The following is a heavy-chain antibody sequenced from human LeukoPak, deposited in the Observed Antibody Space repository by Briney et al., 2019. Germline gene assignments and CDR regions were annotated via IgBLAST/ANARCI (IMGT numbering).Heavy chain of an antibody. CDR2: ISGSGGRT. CDR3: AKDPCSSTSCYTGRDY. J-gene: IGHJ4*02. CDR1: GFTFSSYA. D-gene: IGHD2-2*02. Sequence: GGSLRLSCAASGFTFSSYAMSWVRQAPGKGLEWVSAISGSGGRTYYADSVKGRFTISRDNSKNTLYLQMNSLRAEDTAVYYCAKDPCSSTSCYTGRDYWGQGTLVTVSS. V-gene: IGHV3-23*01.